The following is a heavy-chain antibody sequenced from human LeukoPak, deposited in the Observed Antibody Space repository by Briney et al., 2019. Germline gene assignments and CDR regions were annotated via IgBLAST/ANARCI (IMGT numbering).Heavy chain of an antibody. CDR2: ISYDGSNK. Sequence: GGSLRLSCAASGFTFSSYGMHWVRQAPGKGVEWVAVISYDGSNKYYADSVKGRFTISRDNSKNTLYLQMNSLRAEDTAVYYCAKGLGSWYGGGHYYGMDVWGQGTTVTVSS. V-gene: IGHV3-30*18. CDR1: GFTFSSYG. D-gene: IGHD6-13*01. J-gene: IGHJ6*02. CDR3: AKGLGSWYGGGHYYGMDV.